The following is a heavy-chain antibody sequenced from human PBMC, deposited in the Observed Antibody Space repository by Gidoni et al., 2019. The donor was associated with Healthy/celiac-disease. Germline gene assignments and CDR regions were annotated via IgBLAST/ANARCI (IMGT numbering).Heavy chain of an antibody. CDR3: TTDYSSSWYFTDYGMDV. J-gene: IGHJ6*02. Sequence: EVQLVESGGVLVKPGGSLRLSCADSGFTFSNDWMNWVRQAPGKGLEWVGRIKSKTDGGTTDYAAPVKGRFTISRDDSKNTLYLQMNSLKTEDTAVYYCTTDYSSSWYFTDYGMDVWGQGTTVTVSS. V-gene: IGHV3-15*07. CDR2: IKSKTDGGTT. CDR1: GFTFSNDW. D-gene: IGHD6-13*01.